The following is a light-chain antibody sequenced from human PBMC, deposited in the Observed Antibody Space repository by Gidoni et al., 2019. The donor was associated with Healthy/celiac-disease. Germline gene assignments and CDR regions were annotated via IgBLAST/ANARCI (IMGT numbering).Light chain of an antibody. Sequence: EIVLTQSPATLSLSPGERATLSCRASQSVSSYLAWYQQKPGQAARLLIYDASNRATGIPARFSGSGSGTDFTLTISSLEPEDFAVYYCQQRSNWPPGLTFGGGTKVEIK. CDR1: QSVSSY. V-gene: IGKV3-11*01. CDR3: QQRSNWPPGLT. CDR2: DAS. J-gene: IGKJ4*01.